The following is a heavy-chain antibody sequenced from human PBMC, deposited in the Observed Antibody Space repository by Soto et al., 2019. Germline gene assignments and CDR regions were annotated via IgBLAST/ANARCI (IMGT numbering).Heavy chain of an antibody. CDR2: ISGNSGST. Sequence: AGGSLRLSCAASGFSFSTYAMTWVRQAPGKGLEWVSGISGNSGSTYYADSVKGRFTVSRDNSKNTVYLQMNSLRGDDTAVYYCAKVSVVVLAAGDWFDPWGQGTLVTVSS. D-gene: IGHD2-15*01. CDR1: GFSFSTYA. CDR3: AKVSVVVLAAGDWFDP. J-gene: IGHJ5*02. V-gene: IGHV3-23*01.